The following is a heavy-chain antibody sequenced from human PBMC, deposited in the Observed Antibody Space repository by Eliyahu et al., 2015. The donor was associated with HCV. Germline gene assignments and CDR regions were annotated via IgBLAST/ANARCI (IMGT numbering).Heavy chain of an antibody. Sequence: EVQVLESGGGLVQPGGSLRLSCAASGFTFSSYAMSWVRQAPGKGLEWVSGISSSGDRTYYADSVKGRFTISRDNSKNTLYVQMNSLRDEDTAVYYCSNGRTGSGMLTHDYWGQGTLVTVSS. CDR2: ISSSGDRT. V-gene: IGHV3-23*01. CDR1: GFTFSSYA. CDR3: SNGRTGSGMLTHDY. D-gene: IGHD3-16*01. J-gene: IGHJ4*02.